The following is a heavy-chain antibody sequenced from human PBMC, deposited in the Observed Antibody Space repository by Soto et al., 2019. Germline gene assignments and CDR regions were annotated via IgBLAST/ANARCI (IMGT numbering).Heavy chain of an antibody. J-gene: IGHJ6*03. Sequence: SETLSLTYTVSGGSISSYYWSWIRQPPGKGLEWIGYIYYSGSTNYNPSLKSRVTISVDTSKNQFSLKLSSVTAADTAVYYCARAGDKLYYYYYYMDVWGKGTTVTVSS. V-gene: IGHV4-59*01. CDR1: GGSISSYY. D-gene: IGHD2-21*02. CDR3: ARAGDKLYYYYYYMDV. CDR2: IYYSGST.